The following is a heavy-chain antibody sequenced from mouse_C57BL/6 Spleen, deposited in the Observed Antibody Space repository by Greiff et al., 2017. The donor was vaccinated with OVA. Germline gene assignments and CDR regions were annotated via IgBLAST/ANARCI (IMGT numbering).Heavy chain of an antibody. Sequence: QVQLQQPGAELVKPGASVKLSCKASGYTFTSYWMHWVKQRPGRVLEWIGRIDPNSGGTKYNEKFKSKATLTVDKPSSTAYMQLSSLTSEDSAVYYCARTDYDMYYFDYWGQGTTLTVSS. D-gene: IGHD2-4*01. CDR2: IDPNSGGT. J-gene: IGHJ2*01. CDR1: GYTFTSYW. CDR3: ARTDYDMYYFDY. V-gene: IGHV1-72*01.